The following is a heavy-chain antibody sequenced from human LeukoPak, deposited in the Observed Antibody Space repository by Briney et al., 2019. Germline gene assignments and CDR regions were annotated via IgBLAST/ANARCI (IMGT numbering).Heavy chain of an antibody. D-gene: IGHD1-7*01. J-gene: IGHJ5*02. Sequence: GGSLRLSCTVSGFTVSSNSMSWVRQAPGKGLEWVSFIYSDNTHYSDSVKGRFTISRDNAKNSLYLQMNSLRAEDTALYYCARDRNYYWFDPWGQGTLVTVSS. V-gene: IGHV3-53*01. CDR3: ARDRNYYWFDP. CDR2: IYSDNT. CDR1: GFTVSSNS.